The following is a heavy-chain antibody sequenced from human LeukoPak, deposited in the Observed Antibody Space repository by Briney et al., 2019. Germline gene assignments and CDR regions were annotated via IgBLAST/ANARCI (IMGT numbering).Heavy chain of an antibody. CDR2: IYYSGST. CDR3: ARDHGIAAHRPARIAAAGDDAFDI. D-gene: IGHD6-13*01. CDR1: GGSISSSSYY. J-gene: IGHJ3*02. V-gene: IGHV4-39*07. Sequence: PSETLSLTCTVSGGSISSSSYYWGWIRQPPGKGLEWIGSIYYSGSTYYNPSLKSRVTISVDTSKNQFSLKLSSVTAADTAVYYCARDHGIAAHRPARIAAAGDDAFDIWGQGTMVTVSS.